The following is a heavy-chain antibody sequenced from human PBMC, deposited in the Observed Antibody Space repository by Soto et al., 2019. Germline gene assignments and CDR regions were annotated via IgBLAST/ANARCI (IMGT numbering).Heavy chain of an antibody. J-gene: IGHJ5*02. D-gene: IGHD2-15*01. V-gene: IGHV1-69*01. Sequence: WVRQENGQGLEWMGGIVPVFGRPNYAQRFRGRLTITADESTSTGYMELISLRAEDTAVYYCAKGRSGGSLDWFDPWGQGTLVSVSS. CDR3: AKGRSGGSLDWFDP. CDR2: IVPVFGRP.